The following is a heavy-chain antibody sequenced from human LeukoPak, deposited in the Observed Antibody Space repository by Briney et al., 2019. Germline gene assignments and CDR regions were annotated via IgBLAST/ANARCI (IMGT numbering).Heavy chain of an antibody. V-gene: IGHV3-23*01. CDR3: AKDPHEWFADPMGSYYFDY. CDR2: ISGSGGST. Sequence: GASLRLSCAASGFTFSSYAMSWVRQAPGKGLEWVSAISGSGGSTCYADSVKGRFTISRDNSKNTLYLQMNSLRAEDTAVYYCAKDPHEWFADPMGSYYFDYWGQGTLVTVSS. J-gene: IGHJ4*02. CDR1: GFTFSSYA. D-gene: IGHD3-10*01.